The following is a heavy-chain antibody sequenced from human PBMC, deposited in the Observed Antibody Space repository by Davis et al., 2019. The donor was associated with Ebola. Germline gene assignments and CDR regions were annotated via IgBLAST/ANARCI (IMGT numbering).Heavy chain of an antibody. J-gene: IGHJ6*02. CDR3: ARWEGSHCSSTSCSIRDSSPRRYYYYGMDV. V-gene: IGHV1-69*04. Sequence: AASVKVSCKASGGTFSSYAISWVRQAPGQGLEWMGRIIPILGIANYAQKFQGRVTITADKSTSTAYMELSSLRSEDTAVYYCARWEGSHCSSTSCSIRDSSPRRYYYYGMDVWGQGTTVTVSS. CDR1: GGTFSSYA. CDR2: IIPILGIA. D-gene: IGHD2-2*01.